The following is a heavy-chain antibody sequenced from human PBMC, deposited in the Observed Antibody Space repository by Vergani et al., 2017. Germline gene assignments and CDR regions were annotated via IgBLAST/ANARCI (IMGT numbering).Heavy chain of an antibody. CDR3: ARDQPDTAMSANGYYYYGMDV. CDR2: ISGSGGST. Sequence: EVQLLESGGGLVQPGGSLRLSCAASGFTFSSYAMSWVRQAPGKGLEWVSAISGSGGSTYYADSVKGRFTISRDNAKNSLYLQMNSLRAEDTAVYYCARDQPDTAMSANGYYYYGMDVWGQGTTVTVSS. V-gene: IGHV3-23*01. CDR1: GFTFSSYA. J-gene: IGHJ6*02. D-gene: IGHD5-18*01.